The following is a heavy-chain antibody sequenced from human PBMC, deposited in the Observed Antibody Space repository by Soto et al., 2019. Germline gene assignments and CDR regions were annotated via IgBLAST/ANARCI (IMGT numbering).Heavy chain of an antibody. CDR3: ARSPVWFGVYGYGMDV. J-gene: IGHJ6*02. V-gene: IGHV4-34*01. CDR2: INHSGST. CDR1: GGSFSGYY. D-gene: IGHD3-10*01. Sequence: SSETLSLTCAVYGGSFSGYYWSWIRQPPGKGLEWIGEINHSGSTNYNPSLKSRVTISVDTSKNQFSLKLSSVTAADTAVYYCARSPVWFGVYGYGMDVWGQGTTVTVSS.